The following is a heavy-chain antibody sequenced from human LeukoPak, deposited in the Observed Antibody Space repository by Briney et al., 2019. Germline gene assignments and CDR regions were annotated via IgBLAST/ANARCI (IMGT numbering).Heavy chain of an antibody. J-gene: IGHJ4*02. CDR3: AKDSSGYYSGIPDDY. CDR2: INWNGGST. Sequence: GGSLRLSCAASGFTFSSYAMSWVRQAPGKGLEWVSGINWNGGSTGYADSVKGRFTISRDNAKNSLYLQMNSLRAEDTALYYCAKDSSGYYSGIPDDYWGQGTLVTVSS. CDR1: GFTFSSYA. V-gene: IGHV3-20*04. D-gene: IGHD3-22*01.